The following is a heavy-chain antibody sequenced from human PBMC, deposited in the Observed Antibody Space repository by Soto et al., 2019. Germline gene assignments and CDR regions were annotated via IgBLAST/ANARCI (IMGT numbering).Heavy chain of an antibody. V-gene: IGHV3-66*01. CDR1: GVTVSDSY. Sequence: EVQLVESGGGLVQPGGSLRVSGAAFGVTVSDSYMSWVRQSPGMGLEWVSVIYSGGSTYYADSVKCRFTISRDKSKNTLYLQMNSLRAEDTAVYDWARVSFPSRDYYYYMDVWGKGTTVTVSS. CDR3: ARVSFPSRDYYYYMDV. J-gene: IGHJ6*03. CDR2: IYSGGST.